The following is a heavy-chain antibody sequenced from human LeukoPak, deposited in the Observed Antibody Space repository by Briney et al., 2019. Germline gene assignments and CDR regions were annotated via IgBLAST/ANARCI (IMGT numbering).Heavy chain of an antibody. D-gene: IGHD2-8*02. V-gene: IGHV3-73*01. CDR2: IPTKTRNYAA. CDR1: GFTFSDSY. CDR3: TRQNCTGGSYSYVDC. Sequence: GGSLRLSCAASGFTFSDSYMHWVRQASGKGLEWVGLIPTKTRNYAATYAESVKGRFTISRDDSKNTAYLQMNSLKMEDTAVYYCTRQNCTGGSYSYVDCWGQGTLVTVSS. J-gene: IGHJ4*02.